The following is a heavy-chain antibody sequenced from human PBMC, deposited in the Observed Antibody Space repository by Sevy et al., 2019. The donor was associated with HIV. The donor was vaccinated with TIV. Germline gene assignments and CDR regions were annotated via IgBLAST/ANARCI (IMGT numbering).Heavy chain of an antibody. CDR1: GGSISSGGYS. J-gene: IGHJ5*02. Sequence: SETLSLTCAVSGGSISSGGYSWSWIRQPPGKGLEWIGYIYHSGSTYYNPSLKSRVTISVDRSKNQFSLKLSSVTAADTAVYYYARGADSSGYGHRRVNWFDPWGQGTLVTVSS. V-gene: IGHV4-30-2*01. D-gene: IGHD3-22*01. CDR3: ARGADSSGYGHRRVNWFDP. CDR2: IYHSGST.